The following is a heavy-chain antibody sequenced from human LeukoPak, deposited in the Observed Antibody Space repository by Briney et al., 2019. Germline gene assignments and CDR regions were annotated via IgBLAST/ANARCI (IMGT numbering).Heavy chain of an antibody. CDR1: GFTFSSYW. Sequence: GGSLRLSCAASGFTFSSYWMHWVRQAPGKGLVWISCISTDGKTTRHADSVKGRFTISRDNSKNTLYLQMSRLRVDDTAVYYCVRDFKDLGQWGKETLLTVSS. D-gene: IGHD7-27*01. V-gene: IGHV3-74*01. CDR2: ISTDGKTT. J-gene: IGHJ4*02. CDR3: VRDFKDLGQ.